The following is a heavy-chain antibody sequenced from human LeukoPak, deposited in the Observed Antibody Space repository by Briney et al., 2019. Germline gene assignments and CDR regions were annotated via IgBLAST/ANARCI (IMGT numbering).Heavy chain of an antibody. Sequence: GGSLRLSCVASGVTLSNYAMSWARQAPGKGLEWVSGISSSGSGGNTYYADSVKGRFTISRDSSRNTLFLHMNTLRAEDTAIYYCAKDRTVGASHWNFDLWGRGTLVTVSS. D-gene: IGHD1-26*01. CDR2: ISSSGSGGNT. V-gene: IGHV3-23*01. CDR3: AKDRTVGASHWNFDL. J-gene: IGHJ2*01. CDR1: GVTLSNYA.